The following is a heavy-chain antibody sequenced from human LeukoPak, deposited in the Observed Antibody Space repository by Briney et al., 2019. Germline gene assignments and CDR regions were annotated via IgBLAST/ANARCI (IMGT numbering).Heavy chain of an antibody. CDR3: ARDFFYDSSGYVGP. D-gene: IGHD3-22*01. Sequence: PGGSLRLSCAASGFTFSDYYMSWIRQAPGKGLEWVSYISSSGSTIYYADSVKGRFTISRDNAKNSLYLQMNSLRAEDTAVYYCARDFFYDSSGYVGPWGQGTLVTVFS. V-gene: IGHV3-11*01. CDR2: ISSSGSTI. CDR1: GFTFSDYY. J-gene: IGHJ4*02.